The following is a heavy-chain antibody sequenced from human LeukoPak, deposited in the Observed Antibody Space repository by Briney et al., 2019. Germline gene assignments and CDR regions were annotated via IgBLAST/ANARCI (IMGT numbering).Heavy chain of an antibody. Sequence: GGSLRLSCAASGFTFSSYSMNWVRQAPGKGLEWVSSISSSSSYIYYADSVKGRFTISRDNAKKSLYLQMNSLRAEDTAVYYCAREGRGGIDGYNIEDTKWGQGTLVTVSS. J-gene: IGHJ4*02. D-gene: IGHD5-24*01. CDR3: AREGRGGIDGYNIEDTK. CDR2: ISSSSSYI. V-gene: IGHV3-21*01. CDR1: GFTFSSYS.